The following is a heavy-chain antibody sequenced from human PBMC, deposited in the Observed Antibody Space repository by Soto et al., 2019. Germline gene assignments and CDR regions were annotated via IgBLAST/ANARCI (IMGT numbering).Heavy chain of an antibody. CDR1: GFTFSSYG. CDR3: AKDSRSSSWPHNWFDP. Sequence: GGSLRLSCAASGFTFSSYGMHWVRQAPGKGLEWVAVISYDGSNKYYADSVKGRFTISRDNSKNTLYLQMNSLRAEDTAVYYCAKDSRSSSWPHNWFDPWGQGTLVTVSS. CDR2: ISYDGSNK. D-gene: IGHD6-13*01. V-gene: IGHV3-30*18. J-gene: IGHJ5*02.